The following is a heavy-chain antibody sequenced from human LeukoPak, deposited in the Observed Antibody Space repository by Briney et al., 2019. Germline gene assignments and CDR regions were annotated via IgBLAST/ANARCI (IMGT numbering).Heavy chain of an antibody. D-gene: IGHD2-15*01. J-gene: IGHJ4*02. CDR3: ARERTLTSCYDY. CDR2: INPNSGGT. V-gene: IGHV1-2*02. CDR1: GYTFTGYY. Sequence: ASVKVSCRASGYTFTGYYMHWVRQAPGQGLEWMGWINPNSGGTNYAQKFQGRVTMTRDTSISTAYMELSRLRSDDTAVYYCARERTLTSCYDYWGQGTLVTVSS.